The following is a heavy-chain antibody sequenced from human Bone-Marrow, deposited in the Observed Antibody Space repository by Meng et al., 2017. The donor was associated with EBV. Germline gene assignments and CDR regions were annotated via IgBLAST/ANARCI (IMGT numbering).Heavy chain of an antibody. V-gene: IGHV1-3*01. CDR2: INAGNGKT. CDR3: ASGSDGDYEVVY. D-gene: IGHD4-17*01. CDR1: GYTLTKYA. Sequence: QVQLVQSGAEVKKPXXSVQVSCKASGYTLTKYALHWVRQAPGQRLEWMGWINAGNGKTQYSQRFQGRVTITRDTSASTAYMELSSLTSEDTAVYYCASGSDGDYEVVYWGQGTLVPSPQ. J-gene: IGHJ1*01.